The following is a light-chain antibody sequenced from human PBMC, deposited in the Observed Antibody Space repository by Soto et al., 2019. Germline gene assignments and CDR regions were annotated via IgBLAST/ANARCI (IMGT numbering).Light chain of an antibody. CDR3: LHATAFPRT. CDR2: QIS. CDR1: RSLVNNDGNTY. Sequence: DIVMTQTPLSSPVTLGQPASISCRSSRSLVNNDGNTYLSWLHQRPGQPPRLLIYQISKRFSGVPDRFRGSGAGTDFTLKISRVEAEDVGIYYCLHATAFPRTFGQGTKVEIK. V-gene: IGKV2-24*01. J-gene: IGKJ1*01.